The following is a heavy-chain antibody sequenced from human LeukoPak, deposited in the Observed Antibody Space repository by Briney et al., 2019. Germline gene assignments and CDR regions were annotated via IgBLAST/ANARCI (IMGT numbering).Heavy chain of an antibody. V-gene: IGHV4-39*07. J-gene: IGHJ5*02. CDR3: ARSRMVTGWFDP. D-gene: IGHD5-18*01. CDR2: IYYSGRT. Sequence: SETLSLTCTVSAGSISSSNYYWGWIRQPPGKGLEWIGSIYYSGRTYYNPSLKSRVTISVDTSKNQFSLKLSSVTAADTAVYYCARSRMVTGWFDPWGQGTLVTVSS. CDR1: AGSISSSNYY.